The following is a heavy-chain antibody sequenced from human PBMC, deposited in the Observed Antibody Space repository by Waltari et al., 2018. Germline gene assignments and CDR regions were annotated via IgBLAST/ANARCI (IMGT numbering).Heavy chain of an antibody. CDR3: ARHDAVVPAAEGWFDP. J-gene: IGHJ5*02. V-gene: IGHV4-59*08. Sequence: QVQLQESGPGLVKPSETLSLTCTVSGGSISSYYWSWIRQPPGKGLEWIGYIYYSGSTNHNPPPKRRVTISVDTSKNQFSLKLSSVTAADTAVYYCARHDAVVPAAEGWFDPWGQGTLVTVSS. D-gene: IGHD2-2*01. CDR1: GGSISSYY. CDR2: IYYSGST.